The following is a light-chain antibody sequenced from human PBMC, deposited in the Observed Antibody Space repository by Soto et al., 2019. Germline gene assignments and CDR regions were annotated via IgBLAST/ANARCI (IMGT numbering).Light chain of an antibody. CDR3: QQYYSTPWT. V-gene: IGKV4-1*01. Sequence: DIVMTQSPDSLAVSLGERATINCKSSQSVLYSSNNKNYLAWYQQKPGQPPKQLIYWASTRESGVPDRFSGSGSGTDFTLTISSLQAEDVAVYYCQQYYSTPWTFGQGTQVEIK. J-gene: IGKJ1*01. CDR2: WAS. CDR1: QSVLYSSNNKNY.